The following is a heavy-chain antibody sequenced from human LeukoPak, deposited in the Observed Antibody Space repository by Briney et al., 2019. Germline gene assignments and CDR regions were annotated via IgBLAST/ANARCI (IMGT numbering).Heavy chain of an antibody. CDR2: IIPIFGTA. D-gene: IGHD1-26*01. CDR3: ATPSVVGATDYYFDY. V-gene: IGHV1-69*13. J-gene: IGHJ4*02. CDR1: GGTFSSYA. Sequence: GASVKVSCKASGGTFSSYAISWVRQAPGQGLEWMGGIIPIFGTANYAQKFQGRVTITADESTSTAYMELSSLRSEDTAVYYCATPSVVGATDYYFDYWGQGTLVTVSS.